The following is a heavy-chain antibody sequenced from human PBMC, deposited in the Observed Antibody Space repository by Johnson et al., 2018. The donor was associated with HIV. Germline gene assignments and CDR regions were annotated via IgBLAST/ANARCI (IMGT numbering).Heavy chain of an antibody. J-gene: IGHJ3*01. Sequence: VQLVESGGGLVQPGGSLRLSCAASGFTFSSYDMHWVRQGTGKGLEWVSAIGTAGAPYYPGSVKGRFTISRENAKNSLYLQMNSLRAEDTGVYYCAGAQEGISCYASSGYRMFGAFDFWGQGTIVTVSS. D-gene: IGHD3-22*01. CDR3: AGAQEGISCYASSGYRMFGAFDF. CDR2: IGTAGAP. CDR1: GFTFSSYD. V-gene: IGHV3-13*05.